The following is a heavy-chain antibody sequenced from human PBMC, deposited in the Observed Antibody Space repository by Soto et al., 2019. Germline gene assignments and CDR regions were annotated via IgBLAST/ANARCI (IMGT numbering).Heavy chain of an antibody. CDR2: ISAYNGNT. V-gene: IGHV1-18*01. CDR3: AASQKGWNDVFDY. D-gene: IGHD1-1*01. Sequence: ASVKVCCKASGYTFTSYGISWVRQDPGQGLEWMGWISAYNGNTNYAQKLQGRVTMTTDTSTSTAYMELRSLRSDDTAVYYCAASQKGWNDVFDYWGQGTLVTVSS. J-gene: IGHJ4*02. CDR1: GYTFTSYG.